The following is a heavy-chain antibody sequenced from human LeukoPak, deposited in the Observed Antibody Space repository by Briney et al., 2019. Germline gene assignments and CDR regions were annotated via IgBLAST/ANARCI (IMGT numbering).Heavy chain of an antibody. V-gene: IGHV4-59*01. CDR2: IYYSGST. Sequence: PSETLSLTCTVSGGSISSYYWSWIRQPPGKGLEWIGYIYYSGSTNYNPSLKSRATISVDTSKNQFSLKLSSVTAADTAVYYCARADSPGYYYMDVWGKGTTVTVSS. CDR3: ARADSPGYYYMDV. D-gene: IGHD2-21*01. J-gene: IGHJ6*03. CDR1: GGSISSYY.